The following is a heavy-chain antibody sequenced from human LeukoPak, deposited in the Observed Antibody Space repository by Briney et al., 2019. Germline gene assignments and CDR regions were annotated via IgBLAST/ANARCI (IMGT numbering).Heavy chain of an antibody. CDR1: GFTVSNNY. CDR3: ARGRFGLSLDY. J-gene: IGHJ4*02. CDR2: IYSGGST. V-gene: IGHV3-53*01. Sequence: GSLRLSCAASGFTVSNNYMSWVRQAPGKGLEWVSVIYSGGSTYYAASVKGRFTISRDNSNNTLYLQMNSLRVEDTAVYYCARGRFGLSLDYWGQGTLVTVSS. D-gene: IGHD3-16*01.